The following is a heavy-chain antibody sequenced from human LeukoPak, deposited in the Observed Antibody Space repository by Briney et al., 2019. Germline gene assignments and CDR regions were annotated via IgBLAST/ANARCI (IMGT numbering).Heavy chain of an antibody. CDR3: AKTRYGSGSHAPDY. Sequence: GGSLRLSCAASGFTFSSYTMNWVRQAPGKGLEWVSSISSSSSYIYYADSLKGRFTISRDNAKNSLYLQMNSLRAEDTAVYYCAKTRYGSGSHAPDYWGQGTLVTVSS. CDR1: GFTFSSYT. D-gene: IGHD3-10*01. V-gene: IGHV3-21*04. J-gene: IGHJ4*02. CDR2: ISSSSSYI.